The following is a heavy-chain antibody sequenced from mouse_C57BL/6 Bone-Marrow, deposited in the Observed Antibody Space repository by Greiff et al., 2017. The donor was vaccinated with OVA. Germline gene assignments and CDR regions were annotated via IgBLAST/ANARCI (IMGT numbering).Heavy chain of an antibody. J-gene: IGHJ1*03. CDR2: INYDGSST. V-gene: IGHV5-16*01. CDR3: ARGDGSRSWYFDV. CDR1: GFTFSDYY. Sequence: EVQLVESEGGLVQPGSSMKLSCTASGFTFSDYYMAWVRQVPEKGLEWVANINYDGSSTYYLDSLKSRFIISRDNAKNILYLQMSSLKSEDTATYYCARGDGSRSWYFDVWGTGTTVTVSS. D-gene: IGHD1-1*01.